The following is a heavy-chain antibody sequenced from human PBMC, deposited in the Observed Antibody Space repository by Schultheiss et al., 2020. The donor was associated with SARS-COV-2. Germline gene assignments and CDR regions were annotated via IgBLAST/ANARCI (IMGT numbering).Heavy chain of an antibody. Sequence: GGSLRLSCAASGFTFSDYYMSWIRQAPGKGLEWVSYISSSGSTIYYADSVKGRFTISRDNSKNTLYLQMSSLRAEDTAVYYCAREKYQLIKSGAFDIWGQGTMVTVSS. CDR3: AREKYQLIKSGAFDI. CDR2: ISSSGSTI. D-gene: IGHD2-2*01. V-gene: IGHV3-11*04. CDR1: GFTFSDYY. J-gene: IGHJ3*02.